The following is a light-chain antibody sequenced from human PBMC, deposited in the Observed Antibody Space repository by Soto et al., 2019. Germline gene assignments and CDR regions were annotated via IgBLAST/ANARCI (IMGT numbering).Light chain of an antibody. CDR3: QQCSSWPLT. Sequence: DIVLRQSPATLSLSPGERATLSFRASQSVSRFLVWYQQKPGQTPRLLIYDASNRATGIPARFSGSGSGTEFTLTISSLEPADFAVYYCQQCSSWPLTFGGGTKVDI. V-gene: IGKV3-11*01. CDR1: QSVSRF. J-gene: IGKJ4*01. CDR2: DAS.